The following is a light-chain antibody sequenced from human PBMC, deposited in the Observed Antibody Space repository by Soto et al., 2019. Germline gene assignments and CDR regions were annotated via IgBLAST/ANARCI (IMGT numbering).Light chain of an antibody. CDR2: GAS. Sequence: EIVLTQSPGTLSLSPGDRATLSCRASQSVNNNYLVWYQQKVGQAPRLLMSGASSRATGIPDRFSGSGSGTDFTLTISRLEPDDVAVYYCQQYGSSPTFGQGTRLEIK. V-gene: IGKV3-20*01. CDR3: QQYGSSPT. J-gene: IGKJ5*01. CDR1: QSVNNNY.